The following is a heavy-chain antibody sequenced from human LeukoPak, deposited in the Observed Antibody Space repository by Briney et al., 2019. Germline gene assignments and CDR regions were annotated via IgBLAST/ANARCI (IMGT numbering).Heavy chain of an antibody. V-gene: IGHV3-66*01. Sequence: GGSLRLSCVASGFNVSSTYMNWVRQAPGKGLEWVSLINSGGTTYYPDSVKGRFTIARDNSKNTLFLQMNSLRAEDTAVYYCAGNLYTRFGDCWGQGALVTVSS. CDR2: INSGGTT. CDR3: AGNLYTRFGDC. J-gene: IGHJ4*02. D-gene: IGHD2-2*01. CDR1: GFNVSSTY.